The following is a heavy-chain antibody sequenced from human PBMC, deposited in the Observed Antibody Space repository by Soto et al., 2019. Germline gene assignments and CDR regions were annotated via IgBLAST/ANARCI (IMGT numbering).Heavy chain of an antibody. CDR1: GVSFRIST. J-gene: IGHJ4*02. D-gene: IGHD3-3*01. V-gene: IGHV1-69*06. CDR2: IVPSLDTT. Sequence: QEQLVQSGAEVKKPGSSVKVACKVSGVSFRISTVSWVRQAPGQGLEWMGGIVPSLDTTTYAHQFQGRVAMTADKSATTVFLDLHSLTSDDTAVYFCARGSAATVPTGDFDYWDQGTLVTVSS. CDR3: ARGSAATVPTGDFDY.